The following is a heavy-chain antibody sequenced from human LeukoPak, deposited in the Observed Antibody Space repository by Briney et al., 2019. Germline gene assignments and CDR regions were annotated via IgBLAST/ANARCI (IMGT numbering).Heavy chain of an antibody. D-gene: IGHD5-12*01. V-gene: IGHV4-39*01. CDR3: ARHGRGGGYIGP. CDR2: IYYSGST. Sequence: PSETLSLTCTVSGGSISSSSYYWGWIRQPPGKGLEWIGSIYYSGSTYYNPSLKSRVTISVDTSKNQFSLKLSSVTAADTAVYYCARHGRGGGYIGPWGQGTLVTVSS. J-gene: IGHJ5*02. CDR1: GGSISSSSYY.